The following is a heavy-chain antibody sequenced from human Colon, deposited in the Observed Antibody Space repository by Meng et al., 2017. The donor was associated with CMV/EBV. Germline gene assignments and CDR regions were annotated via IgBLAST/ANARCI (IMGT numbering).Heavy chain of an antibody. V-gene: IGHV1-2*02. J-gene: IGHJ4*02. Sequence: HCGDEVKKTRSSLKVSCKTSGYTFSYYHIHCVRQAPGQGLEWMGWINSNSGATDYAQKFQGRFTMTRDTSITTVYMELSSLRSDDTAVYYCARDPSGSRVPFDYWGQGSLVTVSS. D-gene: IGHD1-26*01. CDR3: ARDPSGSRVPFDY. CDR1: GYTFSYYH. CDR2: INSNSGAT.